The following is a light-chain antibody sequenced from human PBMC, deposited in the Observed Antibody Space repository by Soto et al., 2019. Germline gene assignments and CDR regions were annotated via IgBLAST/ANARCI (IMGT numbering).Light chain of an antibody. CDR1: NIGSKS. CDR2: YDS. CDR3: QVWDSSSDHV. V-gene: IGLV3-21*04. Sequence: SYELTQPPSVSVVPGKTARIACGGNNIGSKSVHWYQQKPGQAPVVVIYYDSDRPSGIPERFSGSNSGSTATLTISRVEAGDEADYYCQVWDSSSDHVFGTGTKVTVL. J-gene: IGLJ1*01.